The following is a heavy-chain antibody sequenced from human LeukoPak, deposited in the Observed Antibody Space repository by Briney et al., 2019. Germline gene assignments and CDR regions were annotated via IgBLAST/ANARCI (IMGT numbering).Heavy chain of an antibody. CDR1: GGSISSSSYY. CDR3: AREGLYDGSGYYYDGYYYYMDV. J-gene: IGHJ6*03. D-gene: IGHD3-22*01. CDR2: IDYSGTT. Sequence: SETLSLTCGVSGGSISSSSYYWAWIRQPPGKGLQWIGSIDYSGTTYDNPSVKSRVTISLDTSKNQFSLKLSSVTAADTAVYYCAREGLYDGSGYYYDGYYYYMDVWGKGTTVNVSS. V-gene: IGHV4-39*07.